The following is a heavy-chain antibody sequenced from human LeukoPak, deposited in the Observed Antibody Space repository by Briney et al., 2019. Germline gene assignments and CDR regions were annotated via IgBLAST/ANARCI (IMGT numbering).Heavy chain of an antibody. V-gene: IGHV1-69*01. D-gene: IGHD3-22*01. CDR2: IIPIFGTA. CDR3: ASASVYYYDSSGYGRAFDI. J-gene: IGHJ3*02. Sequence: SSVKVSCKASGGTFSSYAISWVRQAPGQGLEWMGGIIPIFGTANYAQKFQGRVTITADESTSTAYMELSSLRSEDTAVYYCASASVYYYDSSGYGRAFDIWGQGTVVTVSS. CDR1: GGTFSSYA.